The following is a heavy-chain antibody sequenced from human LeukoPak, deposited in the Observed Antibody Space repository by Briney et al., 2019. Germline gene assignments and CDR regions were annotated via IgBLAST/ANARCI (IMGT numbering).Heavy chain of an antibody. CDR2: IYTSGST. Sequence: ASETLSLTCTVSGGSISSYYWSWIRQPAGKGLEWIGRIYTSGSTNYNPSLKSRVYMSVDISKNQFSLNLRSVTAADTAVYYCAGRGHRYSRDWGQGILVTISS. J-gene: IGHJ1*01. D-gene: IGHD2-15*01. CDR1: GGSISSYY. CDR3: AGRGHRYSRD. V-gene: IGHV4-4*07.